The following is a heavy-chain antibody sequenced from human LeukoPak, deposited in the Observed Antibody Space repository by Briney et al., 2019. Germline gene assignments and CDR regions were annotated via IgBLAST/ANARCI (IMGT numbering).Heavy chain of an antibody. CDR2: IYYSGST. CDR1: GGSISSYY. Sequence: SETLSLTCTVSGGSISSYYWSWIRQPPGKGLEWIGYIYYSGSTNYNPPLKSRVTISVDTSKNQFSLKLSSVTAADTAVYYCATSTDSGSYRELSFDYWGQGTLVTVSS. D-gene: IGHD1-26*01. CDR3: ATSTDSGSYRELSFDY. J-gene: IGHJ4*02. V-gene: IGHV4-59*01.